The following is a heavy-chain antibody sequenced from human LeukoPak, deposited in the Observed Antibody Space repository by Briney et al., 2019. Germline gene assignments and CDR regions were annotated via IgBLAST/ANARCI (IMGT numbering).Heavy chain of an antibody. V-gene: IGHV3-69-1*01. Sequence: GGSLRLSCTASGFAFSEAWMSWVRQAPGKGLEWVSYISSSSTIYYADSVKGRFTISRDNAKNSLYLQMNSLRDEDTAVYYCARGQMVTMDYWGQGTLVTVSS. CDR2: ISSSSTI. J-gene: IGHJ4*02. D-gene: IGHD5-24*01. CDR1: GFAFSEAW. CDR3: ARGQMVTMDY.